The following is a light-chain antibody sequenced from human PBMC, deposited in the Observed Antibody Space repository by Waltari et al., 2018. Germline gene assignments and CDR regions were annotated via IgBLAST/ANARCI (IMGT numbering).Light chain of an antibody. CDR2: YKSDSDK. CDR3: MIWHSSAVV. Sequence: QAVLTQPSSLSASPGASASLTCTFRSGINVGTYGIYWYQTKAGSPPQYLLRYKSDSDKQQGSGVPSRFSGSKDASANAGILLISGLQSEDEADYYCMIWHSSAVVFGGGTKLTVL. CDR1: SGINVGTYG. V-gene: IGLV5-45*02. J-gene: IGLJ2*01.